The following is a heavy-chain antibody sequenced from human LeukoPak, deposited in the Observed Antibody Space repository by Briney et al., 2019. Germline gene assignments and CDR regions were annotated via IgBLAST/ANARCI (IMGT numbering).Heavy chain of an antibody. D-gene: IGHD2-15*01. Sequence: PGSSLSLPCAPSGVTLDDDAMPWVRRSAGNRVGAGSGISWNSGSIGYADSVKGRFTTSRDNAKNSLYLQMNSLRAEDTALYYCAKGYLTRDIMWGFDYWGQGTLVTVSS. V-gene: IGHV3-9*01. J-gene: IGHJ4*02. CDR3: AKGYLTRDIMWGFDY. CDR2: ISWNSGSI. CDR1: GVTLDDDA.